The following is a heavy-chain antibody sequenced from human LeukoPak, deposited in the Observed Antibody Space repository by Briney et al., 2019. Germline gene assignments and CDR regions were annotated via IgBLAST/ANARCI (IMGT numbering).Heavy chain of an antibody. D-gene: IGHD1-26*01. V-gene: IGHV3-9*01. CDR2: ISWNSGSI. J-gene: IGHJ4*02. Sequence: GRSLRLSCAASGFTFDDYAMHWVRQAPGKGLEWVSGISWNSGSIGYADSVKGRFTISRDNAKNSLYLQMNSLRAEDTALYYCAKDYSGYLDYWGQGTLVTVSS. CDR3: AKDYSGYLDY. CDR1: GFTFDDYA.